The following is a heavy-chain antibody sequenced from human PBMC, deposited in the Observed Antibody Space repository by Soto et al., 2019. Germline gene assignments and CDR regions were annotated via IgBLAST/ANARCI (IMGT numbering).Heavy chain of an antibody. CDR2: ISGSGGST. J-gene: IGHJ4*02. CDR1: GFTFSSYA. V-gene: IGHV3-23*01. CDR3: AKTFPGSSGWYYFDY. D-gene: IGHD6-19*01. Sequence: GSLRLSCAASGFTFSSYAMSWVRQAPGKGLEWISAISGSGGSTYYADSVKGRFTISRDNSKNTLYLQMNSLRAEDTAVYYCAKTFPGSSGWYYFDYWGQGTLVTVSS.